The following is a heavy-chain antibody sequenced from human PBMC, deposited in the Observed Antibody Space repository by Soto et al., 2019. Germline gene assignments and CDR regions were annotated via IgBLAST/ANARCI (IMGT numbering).Heavy chain of an antibody. CDR2: ISYDGSNK. Sequence: PGGSLRLSCAASGFTFSSYAMHWVRQAPGKGLEWVAVISYDGSNKYYADSVRGRFTISRDSSKNTLYLQMNSLRAEDTAVYYCARGRITIFGVVITPEIDAFDIWGQGTMVTVSS. D-gene: IGHD3-3*01. CDR3: ARGRITIFGVVITPEIDAFDI. V-gene: IGHV3-30-3*01. J-gene: IGHJ3*02. CDR1: GFTFSSYA.